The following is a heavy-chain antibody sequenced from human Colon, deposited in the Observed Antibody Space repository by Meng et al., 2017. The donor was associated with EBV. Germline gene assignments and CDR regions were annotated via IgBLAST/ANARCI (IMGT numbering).Heavy chain of an antibody. CDR3: AREENTSGWYYH. CDR2: IYYSGST. D-gene: IGHD6-13*01. V-gene: IGHV4-30-4*01. Sequence: VQQQAPVPVSVKPSQTLSLTCTASGGSISNGGYYWSWIRQPPGKGLEWIGYIYYSGSTYFNPSLKSRSFMSVDTSKNQFSLSLNSVTAADTAVYYCAREENTSGWYYHWGQGTLVTVSS. J-gene: IGHJ4*02. CDR1: GGSISNGGYY.